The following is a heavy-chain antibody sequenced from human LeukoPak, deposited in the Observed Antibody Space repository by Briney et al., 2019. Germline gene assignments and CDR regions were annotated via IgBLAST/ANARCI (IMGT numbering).Heavy chain of an antibody. CDR1: GFTFSSYG. J-gene: IGHJ6*02. V-gene: IGHV3-33*01. D-gene: IGHD2-2*02. CDR2: IWYDGSNK. CDR3: ARDYCSSTSCYTSYYGMDV. Sequence: LTGGSLRLSCAASGFTFSSYGMHWVRQAPGKGLEWVAVIWYDGSNKYYADSVKGRFTITRDNSKNTLYLQMNSLRAEDTAVYYCARDYCSSTSCYTSYYGMDVWGQGTTVTVS.